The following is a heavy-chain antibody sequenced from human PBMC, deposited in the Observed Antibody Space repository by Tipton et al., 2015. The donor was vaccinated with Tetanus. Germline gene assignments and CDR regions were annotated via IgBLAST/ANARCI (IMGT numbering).Heavy chain of an antibody. V-gene: IGHV4-61*01. Sequence: TLSLTCTVSGGSVSSGSYYWSWVRQPPGKGLEWIGYIYYSGSTNYNPSLKSRVTISVDTSKNQFSLKLSSVTAAATAVYYCARAGGGSWGNFDYWGQGTLVTVSS. CDR1: GGSVSSGSYY. CDR2: IYYSGST. CDR3: ARAGGGSWGNFDY. D-gene: IGHD6-13*01. J-gene: IGHJ4*02.